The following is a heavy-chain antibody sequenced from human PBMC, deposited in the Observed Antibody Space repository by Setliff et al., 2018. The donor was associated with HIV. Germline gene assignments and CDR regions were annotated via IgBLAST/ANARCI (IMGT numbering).Heavy chain of an antibody. CDR2: IIPIFGTS. Sequence: SVKVSCKASGGTFSRYAIRWVLQAPGQGLEWMRGIIPIFGTSNYAQKFQGRVTITADESTSTAYMELSSLRSEDTAVYYCARCGAGEWHLYMDVWGKGTAVTVS. CDR1: GGTFSRYA. J-gene: IGHJ6*03. D-gene: IGHD3-16*01. CDR3: ARCGAGEWHLYMDV. V-gene: IGHV1-69*13.